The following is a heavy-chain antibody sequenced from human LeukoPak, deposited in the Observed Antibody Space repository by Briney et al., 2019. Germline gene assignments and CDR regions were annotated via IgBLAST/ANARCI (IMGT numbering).Heavy chain of an antibody. CDR2: INHSGST. D-gene: IGHD3-3*01. J-gene: IGHJ6*03. CDR3: ARVPSGYDFWSGFYYYYYMDV. V-gene: IGHV4-34*01. CDR1: GGSFSGYY. Sequence: SETLSLTCAVYGGSFSGYYWSWIRQPPGKGLEWIGEINHSGSTNYNPSLKSRVTISVDTSKNQFSLKLSSVTAADTAVYYCARVPSGYDFWSGFYYYYYMDVWGKGTTVTVS.